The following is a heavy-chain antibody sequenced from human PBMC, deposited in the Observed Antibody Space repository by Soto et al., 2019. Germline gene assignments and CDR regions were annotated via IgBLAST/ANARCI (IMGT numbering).Heavy chain of an antibody. V-gene: IGHV3-33*01. J-gene: IGHJ3*02. D-gene: IGHD4-17*01. CDR1: GFTFSSYG. CDR3: ARVRGDYVEDAFDI. CDR2: IWYDGSNK. Sequence: QVQLVESGGGVVQPGRSLRLSCAASGFTFSSYGMHWVRQAPGKGLEWVAVIWYDGSNKYYADSVKGRFTISRDNSKNTLYLPMNSLRAEDTAVYYCARVRGDYVEDAFDIWGQGTMVTVSS.